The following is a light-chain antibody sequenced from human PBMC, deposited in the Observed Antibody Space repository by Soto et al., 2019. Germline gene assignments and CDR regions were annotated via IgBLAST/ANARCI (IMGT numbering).Light chain of an antibody. CDR2: GAS. CDR1: QSISSY. V-gene: IGKV1-39*01. CDR3: QQSYSIPR. Sequence: DIQMTQFPSSLSASVGDRVTITCRASQSISSYLNWYQQKPGKAPKLLIYGASSLQSGVPSRFSGSGSGTDFTLTISSLQPEDFATYYCQQSYSIPRFGGGTKVDIK. J-gene: IGKJ4*02.